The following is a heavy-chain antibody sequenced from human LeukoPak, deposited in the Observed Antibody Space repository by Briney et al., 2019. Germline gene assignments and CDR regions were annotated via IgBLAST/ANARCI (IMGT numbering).Heavy chain of an antibody. CDR1: GFTFHIYW. V-gene: IGHV3-7*01. Sequence: GGSLRLSCAASGFTFHIYWMSWVRQAPGKGLEWVANIKQDGSEKYYVDSVKGRFTISRDNAKNSPYLQMNSLRAEDTAVYYCVREVRSVDYWGQGTLVTVSS. CDR2: IKQDGSEK. J-gene: IGHJ4*02. CDR3: VREVRSVDY.